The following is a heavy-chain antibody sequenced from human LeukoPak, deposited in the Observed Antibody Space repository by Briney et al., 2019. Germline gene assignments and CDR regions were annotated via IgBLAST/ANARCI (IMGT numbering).Heavy chain of an antibody. CDR1: GFTFSMSA. J-gene: IGHJ1*01. Sequence: GGSLRLSCSASGFTFSMSAMHWVRQAPGKGLQYVSVISGNGVSTSYADSVKGRFTISRDNSKNTVYLQMSSLRAEDTAVYYCVGDGRDGYNRYFHHWGQGTLVTVSS. V-gene: IGHV3-64D*06. D-gene: IGHD5-24*01. CDR3: VGDGRDGYNRYFHH. CDR2: ISGNGVST.